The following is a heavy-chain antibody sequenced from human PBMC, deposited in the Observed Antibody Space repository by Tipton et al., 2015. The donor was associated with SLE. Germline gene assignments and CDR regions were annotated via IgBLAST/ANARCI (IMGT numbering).Heavy chain of an antibody. J-gene: IGHJ4*02. D-gene: IGHD3-22*01. CDR1: GGSISSYY. V-gene: IGHV4-59*01. CDR2: IYYSGSA. Sequence: TLSLTCSVSGGSISSYYWSWIRQPPGKGLEWIGYIYYSGSANYNPSLKSRVTISVDTSKNQFSLKLSSVTAADTAVYYCASGVGYPPFDYWGQGTLVTVSS. CDR3: ASGVGYPPFDY.